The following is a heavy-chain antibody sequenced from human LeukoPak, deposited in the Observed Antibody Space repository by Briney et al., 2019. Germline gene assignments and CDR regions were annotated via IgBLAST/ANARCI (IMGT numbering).Heavy chain of an antibody. CDR3: ARRPDTAIVPIFDY. D-gene: IGHD5-18*01. CDR2: INPNSGGT. Sequence: ASVKVSCKASGYTFTGYYLHWVRQAPGQGLEWMGWINPNSGGTNYAQKFQGRVTMTGDTSISTAYMELSRLSSVDTAIYYCARRPDTAIVPIFDYWGQGTLVTVSS. J-gene: IGHJ4*02. V-gene: IGHV1-2*02. CDR1: GYTFTGYY.